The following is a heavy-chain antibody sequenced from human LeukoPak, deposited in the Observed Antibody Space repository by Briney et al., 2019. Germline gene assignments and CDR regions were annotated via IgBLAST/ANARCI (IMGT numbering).Heavy chain of an antibody. CDR3: AKYNSDWYDDY. J-gene: IGHJ4*02. CDR2: ISGSGGST. V-gene: IGHV3-23*01. CDR1: GFTFSSYA. D-gene: IGHD6-19*01. Sequence: GGSLRLSCAASGFTFSSYAMSWVRQAPGKGLEWVSAISGSGGSTYYADSVKGRFAISRDNSKNTLYLQMSSLRAEDTALYYCAKYNSDWYDDYWGQGTLVTVSS.